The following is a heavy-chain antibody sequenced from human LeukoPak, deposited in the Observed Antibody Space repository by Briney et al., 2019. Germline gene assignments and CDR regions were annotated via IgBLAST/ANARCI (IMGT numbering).Heavy chain of an antibody. D-gene: IGHD3-22*01. Sequence: NPSETLSLTCTVSGGSISSRSYYWGWIRQPPGKGLEWIGSIYYNGSTYYNPSLKSRVTISADTSKNQFSLKLNSVTAADTAVYYCARGISGYDSSGYDSRGENFDYWGQGTLVTVSS. CDR3: ARGISGYDSSGYDSRGENFDY. CDR2: IYYNGST. V-gene: IGHV4-39*01. J-gene: IGHJ4*02. CDR1: GGSISSRSYY.